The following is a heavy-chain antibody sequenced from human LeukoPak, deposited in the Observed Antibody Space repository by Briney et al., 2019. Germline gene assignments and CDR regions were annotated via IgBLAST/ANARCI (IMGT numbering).Heavy chain of an antibody. Sequence: GGSLRLSCAASEFTFSGSAIYWVRQASGKGLEWVGRIRNDANTDATTYAASVQGRFTISRDDSQNTAYLQMNSLKPEDTAVYYCASRTAPSYYYDRLGDALDIWGQGTMVTVSS. D-gene: IGHD3-22*01. V-gene: IGHV3-73*01. J-gene: IGHJ3*02. CDR2: IRNDANTDAT. CDR1: EFTFSGSA. CDR3: ASRTAPSYYYDRLGDALDI.